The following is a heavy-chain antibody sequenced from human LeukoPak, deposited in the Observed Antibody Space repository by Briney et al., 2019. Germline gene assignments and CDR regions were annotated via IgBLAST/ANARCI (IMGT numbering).Heavy chain of an antibody. J-gene: IGHJ4*02. Sequence: SGGSLRLSCAASGFTFSSYWMSWVRQAPGKGLERVANIKQDGSEKYYVDSVKGRFTISRDNAKNSLYLQMNSLRAEDTAVYYCARASRIFGVVCLDYWGQGTLVTVSS. D-gene: IGHD3-3*01. CDR3: ARASRIFGVVCLDY. CDR1: GFTFSSYW. CDR2: IKQDGSEK. V-gene: IGHV3-7*01.